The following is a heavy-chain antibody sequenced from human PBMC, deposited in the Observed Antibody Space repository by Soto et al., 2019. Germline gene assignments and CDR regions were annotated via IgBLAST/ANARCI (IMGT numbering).Heavy chain of an antibody. CDR1: GYTFTSYG. D-gene: IGHD6-13*01. CDR3: ATIAAAGYFDY. CDR2: ISAYNGNT. Sequence: GASVKVSCKASGYTFTSYGIIWVRQAPGQGLEWMGWISAYNGNTNYAQKLQGRVTMTTDTSTSTAYMELRSLRSDDTAVYYCATIAAAGYFDYWGQGTLVTVSS. V-gene: IGHV1-18*01. J-gene: IGHJ4*02.